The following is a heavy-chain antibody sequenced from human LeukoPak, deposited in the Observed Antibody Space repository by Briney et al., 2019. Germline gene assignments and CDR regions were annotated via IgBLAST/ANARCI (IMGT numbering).Heavy chain of an antibody. D-gene: IGHD6-6*01. V-gene: IGHV3-7*01. CDR1: GFTFSSYW. J-gene: IGHJ4*02. CDR3: ARATSPDYFDY. Sequence: QPGGSLRLSCAASGFTFSSYWMSWVRQAPGKGLEWVANIKQDGSEKYYVDSVKGRFTISRDNAKNSLYLQTNSLRAEDTAVYYCARATSPDYFDYWGQGTLVTVSS. CDR2: IKQDGSEK.